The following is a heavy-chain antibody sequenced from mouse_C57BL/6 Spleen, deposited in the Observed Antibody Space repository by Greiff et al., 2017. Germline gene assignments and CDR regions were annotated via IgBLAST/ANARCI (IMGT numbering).Heavy chain of an antibody. CDR1: GYTFTSYW. CDR2: IYPGNSDT. Sequence: VQLQQSGTVLARPGASVQMSCKTSGYTFTSYWMHWVKPRPGQGLEWIGAIYPGNSDTSYNQKFKGKAKLTAVTSASTAYMELSSLTNEDTAVYYCTTSYYYGSKDYWGQGTTLTVSS. D-gene: IGHD1-1*01. J-gene: IGHJ2*01. CDR3: TTSYYYGSKDY. V-gene: IGHV1-5*01.